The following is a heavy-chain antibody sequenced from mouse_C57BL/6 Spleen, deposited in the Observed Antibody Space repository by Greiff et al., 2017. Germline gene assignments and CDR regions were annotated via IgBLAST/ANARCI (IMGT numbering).Heavy chain of an antibody. Sequence: EVQLQESGPGLVKPSQSLSLTCSVTGYSITSGYYWNWIRQFPGNKLEWMGYISYDGSNNYNPSLKNRISITRDTSKNQFFLKLNSVTTEDTATYYCARRGYGFGNYFDYWGQGTTLTVSS. CDR2: ISYDGSN. CDR3: ARRGYGFGNYFDY. D-gene: IGHD1-1*01. V-gene: IGHV3-6*01. J-gene: IGHJ2*01. CDR1: GYSITSGYY.